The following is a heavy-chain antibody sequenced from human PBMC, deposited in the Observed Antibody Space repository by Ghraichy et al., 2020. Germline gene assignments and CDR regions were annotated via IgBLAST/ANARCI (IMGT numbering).Heavy chain of an antibody. CDR3: ASSQWLTPIVGDY. V-gene: IGHV4-39*01. Sequence: SETLSLTCTVSGGSISSSSYYWGWIRQPPGKGLEWIGSIYYSGSTYYNPSLKSRVTISVDTSKNQFSLKLSSVTAADTAVYYCASSQWLTPIVGDYWGQGTLVTVSS. J-gene: IGHJ4*02. D-gene: IGHD6-19*01. CDR1: GGSISSSSYY. CDR2: IYYSGST.